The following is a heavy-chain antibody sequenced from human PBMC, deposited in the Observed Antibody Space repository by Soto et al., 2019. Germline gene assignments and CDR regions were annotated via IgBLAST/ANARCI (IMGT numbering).Heavy chain of an antibody. CDR1: GFTFSLYA. D-gene: IGHD6-13*01. CDR2: ISYDGSQK. J-gene: IGHJ3*02. CDR3: AIIARFRTVIQAIAAAGSRDDTFDT. V-gene: IGHV3-30*04. Sequence: VESGGGVVQPGGSLRLSCAASGFTFSLYAMHWVRQAPGKGLEWVTVISYDGSQKYSTESVKCRFTISRDNSKNTLFLQMDGRRAEDTAVYYCAIIARFRTVIQAIAAAGSRDDTFDTWGQGTLVTVSS.